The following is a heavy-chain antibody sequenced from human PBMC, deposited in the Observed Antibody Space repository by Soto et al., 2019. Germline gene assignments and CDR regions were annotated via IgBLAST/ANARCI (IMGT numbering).Heavy chain of an antibody. D-gene: IGHD3-9*01. CDR1: GFTFSSYG. J-gene: IGHJ4*02. CDR3: AKVGGVYDILTGFNN. V-gene: IGHV3-30*18. CDR2: ISYDGSNK. Sequence: QVQLVESGGGVVQPGRSLRLSCAASGFTFSSYGMHWVRQAPGKGLEWVAVISYDGSNKYYADSVKGRFTISRDNSKNTLYLQMNSLRAEDTAVYYCAKVGGVYDILTGFNNWGQGTLVTVSS.